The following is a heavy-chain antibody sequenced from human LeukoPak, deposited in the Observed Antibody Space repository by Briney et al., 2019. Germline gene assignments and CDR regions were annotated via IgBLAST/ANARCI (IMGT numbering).Heavy chain of an antibody. V-gene: IGHV3-30-3*01. J-gene: IGHJ4*02. CDR3: AKEGFDS. CDR1: GFTFSQYA. Sequence: PGGSLRLSCAASGFTFSQYAIHWVRQAPGKGLEWVAVISYDGNHKYYADSVKGRFTISSSRDNSKNTLYLQMNSLRAEDTAVYYCAKEGFDSWGQGTLVTVSS. CDR2: ISYDGNHK.